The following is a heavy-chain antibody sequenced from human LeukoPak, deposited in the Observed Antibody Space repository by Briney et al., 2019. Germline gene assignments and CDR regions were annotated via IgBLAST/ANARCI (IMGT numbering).Heavy chain of an antibody. CDR1: GYTFTGYY. D-gene: IGHD3-22*01. CDR3: ARYLTYYYDSSGYGDAFDI. J-gene: IGHJ3*02. Sequence: GASVKVSRKASGYTFTGYYMHWVRQAPGQGLEWMGWINPNSGGTNYAQKFQGRVTMTRDTSISTAYMELSRLRSDDTAVYYCARYLTYYYDSSGYGDAFDIWGQGTMVTVSS. V-gene: IGHV1-2*02. CDR2: INPNSGGT.